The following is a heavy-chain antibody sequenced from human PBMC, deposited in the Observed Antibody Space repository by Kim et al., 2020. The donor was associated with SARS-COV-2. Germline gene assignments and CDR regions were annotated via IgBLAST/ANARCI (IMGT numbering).Heavy chain of an antibody. CDR2: INHSGST. D-gene: IGHD4-17*01. J-gene: IGHJ6*02. Sequence: SETLSLTCAVYGGSFSGYYWSWIRQPPGKGLEWIGEINHSGSTNYNPSLKSRVTISVDTSKNQFSLKLSSVTAADTAVYYCARGPTSPYGDYGYGGGRYGYYGMDVWGQGTTVTVSS. CDR1: GGSFSGYY. V-gene: IGHV4-34*01. CDR3: ARGPTSPYGDYGYGGGRYGYYGMDV.